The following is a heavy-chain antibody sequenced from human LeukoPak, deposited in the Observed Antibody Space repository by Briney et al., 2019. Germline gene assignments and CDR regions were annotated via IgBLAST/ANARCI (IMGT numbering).Heavy chain of an antibody. D-gene: IGHD6-19*01. CDR2: FDPEDGET. V-gene: IGHV1-24*01. J-gene: IGHJ4*02. Sequence: ASVKVSCKASGYTFTGYYMHWVRQAPGKGLEWMGGFDPEDGETIYAQKFQGRVTMTEDTSTDTAYMELSSLRSEDTAVYYCATAPGIAVAGSDRAYSYWGQGTLVTVSS. CDR1: GYTFTGYY. CDR3: ATAPGIAVAGSDRAYSY.